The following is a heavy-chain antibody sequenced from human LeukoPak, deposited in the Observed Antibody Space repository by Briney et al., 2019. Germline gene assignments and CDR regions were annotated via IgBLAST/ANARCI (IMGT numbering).Heavy chain of an antibody. CDR1: GFTFDDYA. CDR2: ISWNSGSI. CDR3: AKSRGYSSSPAAFDI. D-gene: IGHD6-6*01. Sequence: SGRYLRLSCAASGFTFDDYAMHWVRQAPGKGLEWVSGISWNSGSIGYADSVKGRFTISRDNAKNSLYLQMNNLRAEDMALYYCAKSRGYSSSPAAFDIWGQGTMVTVSS. J-gene: IGHJ3*02. V-gene: IGHV3-9*03.